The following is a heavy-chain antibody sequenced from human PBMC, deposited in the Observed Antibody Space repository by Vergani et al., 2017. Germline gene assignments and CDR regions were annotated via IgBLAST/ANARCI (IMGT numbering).Heavy chain of an antibody. CDR1: GITFWKFG. V-gene: IGHV3-9*01. CDR3: ARKQQWLVNYYYYYGMDV. Sequence: EVDLVESGGGLAQPGGSLRLSCEASGITFWKFGMHWVRQGPGKGLEWVSGISWNSGAVDYADSVRGRFTISRDNAKNSLFLEMNSLRAEDTAVYYCARKQQWLVNYYYYYGMDVWGQGTTVTVSS. CDR2: ISWNSGAV. D-gene: IGHD6-19*01. J-gene: IGHJ6*02.